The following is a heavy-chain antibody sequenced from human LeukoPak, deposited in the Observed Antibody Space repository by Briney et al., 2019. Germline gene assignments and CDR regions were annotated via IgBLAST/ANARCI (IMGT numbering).Heavy chain of an antibody. Sequence: SETLSLTCTVSGGSISNFYWSWIRQPPGKGLEWIGYISYSGNTNYNPSLKSRVTISVDTSKNQFSLKLSSVTAADTAMYYCATSGTGGGWSYYFDSWGQGTLVTVSS. J-gene: IGHJ4*02. CDR1: GGSISNFY. V-gene: IGHV4-59*01. D-gene: IGHD6-19*01. CDR2: ISYSGNT. CDR3: ATSGTGGGWSYYFDS.